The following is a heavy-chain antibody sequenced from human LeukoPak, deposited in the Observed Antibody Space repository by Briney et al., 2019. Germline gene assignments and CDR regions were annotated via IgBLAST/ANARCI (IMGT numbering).Heavy chain of an antibody. CDR2: IYYSGST. V-gene: IGHV4-59*01. CDR3: ARGLKESSSWYGGFDY. CDR1: GGSISSYY. D-gene: IGHD6-13*01. J-gene: IGHJ4*02. Sequence: SETLSLTCTVSGGSISSYYWSWIRQPPGKGLEWIGYIYYSGSTNYNPSLKSRVTISVDTSKNQFSLKLSSVTAADTAVYYCARGLKESSSWYGGFDYWGQGTLVTVSS.